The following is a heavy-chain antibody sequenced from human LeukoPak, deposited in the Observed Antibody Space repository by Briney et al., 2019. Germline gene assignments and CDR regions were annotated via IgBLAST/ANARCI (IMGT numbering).Heavy chain of an antibody. J-gene: IGHJ2*01. V-gene: IGHV4-4*07. CDR2: IYTSGST. CDR3: AGVGYSSGWYFDL. Sequence: PSETLSLTCTVSGGSISSYYWSWIRQPAGKGLEWIGRIYTSGSTNYNPSLKSRVTMSVDTSKNQFSLKLSSVTAADTAVYYCAGVGYSSGWYFDLWGRGTLVTVSS. CDR1: GGSISSYY. D-gene: IGHD6-19*01.